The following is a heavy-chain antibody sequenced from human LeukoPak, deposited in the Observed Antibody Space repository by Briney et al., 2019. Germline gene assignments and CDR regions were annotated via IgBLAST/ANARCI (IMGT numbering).Heavy chain of an antibody. CDR1: GFTSSNAW. Sequence: SGGSLRLSCAASGFTSSNAWMSWVRQAPGKGLEWVGRIKSKTDGGTTDYAAPVKGRFTISRDDSKNTLYLQMNRLKTEDTAVYYCTTPTLWFGEFYGYWGQGTLVTVSS. V-gene: IGHV3-15*01. CDR2: IKSKTDGGTT. J-gene: IGHJ4*02. CDR3: TTPTLWFGEFYGY. D-gene: IGHD3-10*01.